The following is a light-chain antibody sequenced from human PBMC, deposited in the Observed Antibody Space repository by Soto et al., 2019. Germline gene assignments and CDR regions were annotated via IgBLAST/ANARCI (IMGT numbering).Light chain of an antibody. CDR2: AAS. CDR3: QQSYSTPPWT. Sequence: DIEMTQSPSSLSSSVGDRVTITRRQSQSISSYLNWYQQKPGKAPKLLVYAASSLQSGVPSRFSGSGSGTDFTLTISSLQPEDFATYYCQQSYSTPPWTFGQGTKVDIK. V-gene: IGKV1-39*01. CDR1: QSISSY. J-gene: IGKJ1*01.